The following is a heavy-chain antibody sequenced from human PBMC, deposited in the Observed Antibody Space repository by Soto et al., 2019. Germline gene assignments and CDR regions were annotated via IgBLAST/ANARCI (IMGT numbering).Heavy chain of an antibody. CDR3: ARAGSTYYDFWSGFIWFDP. CDR1: GFTFSSYW. Sequence: EVQLVESGGGLVQPGGSLRLSCAASGFTFSSYWMSWVRQAPGKGLEWVANIKQDGSEKYYVDSVKGRFTISRDNAKNSLYLQMNSLRAEDTAVYYCARAGSTYYDFWSGFIWFDPWGQGTLVTVSS. V-gene: IGHV3-7*03. D-gene: IGHD3-3*01. CDR2: IKQDGSEK. J-gene: IGHJ5*02.